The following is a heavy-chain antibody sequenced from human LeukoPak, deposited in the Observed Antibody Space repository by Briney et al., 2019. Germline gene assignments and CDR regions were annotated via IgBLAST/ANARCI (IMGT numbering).Heavy chain of an antibody. J-gene: IGHJ5*02. Sequence: GASVKVSCKASGGTFSSYAISWVRQAPGQGLEWMGIINPSGGSTSYAQKFQGRVTMTRDTSTSTVYMELSSLRSEDTAVYYCARDSGNWFDPWGQGTLVTVSS. CDR3: ARDSGNWFDP. CDR2: INPSGGST. V-gene: IGHV1-46*01. CDR1: GGTFSSYA.